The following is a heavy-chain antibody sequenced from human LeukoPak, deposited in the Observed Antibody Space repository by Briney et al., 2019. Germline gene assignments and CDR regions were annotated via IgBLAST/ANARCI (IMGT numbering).Heavy chain of an antibody. CDR2: VSSSGTTI. CDR3: ATLKLERPGY. J-gene: IGHJ4*02. D-gene: IGHD1-1*01. CDR1: GFTFSSYE. V-gene: IGHV3-48*03. Sequence: GGSLRLSCAASGFTFSSYEMNWVRQAPGKGLEWVSSVSSSGTTIYYADSVKGRFTISRDNAKNSLYLQMNSLRAEDTAVYYCATLKLERPGYWGQGTLVTVSS.